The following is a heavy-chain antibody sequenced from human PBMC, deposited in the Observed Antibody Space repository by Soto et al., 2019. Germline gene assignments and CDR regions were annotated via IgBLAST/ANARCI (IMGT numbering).Heavy chain of an antibody. Sequence: PGGSLRLSCAASGFTFSSYAMSWVRQAPGKGQEWVSVLIVSCGSLFFAASVKCLFTIPSDNSENSLSLQMISLRAEDTSVYFCANDAFSSCGWFKRGSTSSYFDSWGQGTLVTVSS. J-gene: IGHJ4*02. D-gene: IGHD6-19*01. CDR3: ANDAFSSCGWFKRGSTSSYFDS. CDR2: LIVSCGSL. CDR1: GFTFSSYA. V-gene: IGHV3-23*01.